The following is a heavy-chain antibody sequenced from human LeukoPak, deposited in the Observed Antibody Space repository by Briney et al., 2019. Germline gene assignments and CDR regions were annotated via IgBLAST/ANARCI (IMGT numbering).Heavy chain of an antibody. CDR3: ARDGSPIWVGAITRYYYYMDV. Sequence: SGGSLRLSCAASGFTFSSYSMNWVRQAPGKGLEWVSVISGSDGRTNYADSVKGRFTISRDNSKNTLYLQMNSLRAEDTAVYYCARDGSPIWVGAITRYYYYMDVWGKGTTVTVSS. V-gene: IGHV3-23*01. CDR1: GFTFSSYS. D-gene: IGHD1-26*01. J-gene: IGHJ6*03. CDR2: ISGSDGRT.